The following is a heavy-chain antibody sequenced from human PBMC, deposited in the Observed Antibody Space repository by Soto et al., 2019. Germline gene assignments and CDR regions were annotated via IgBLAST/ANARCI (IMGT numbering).Heavy chain of an antibody. D-gene: IGHD6-13*01. V-gene: IGHV1-69*01. CDR3: GRDYKAAAGHNWFDP. CDR2: IIPIFGTA. J-gene: IGHJ5*02. CDR1: GGTFSSYA. Sequence: QVQLVQSGAEVKKPGSSVKVSCKASGGTFSSYAISWVRQAPGQGLEWMGGIIPIFGTANYAQKFQGRVRVTADESTSTGYMELGRLRSEDTAVYYCGRDYKAAAGHNWFDPWGQGTLVTVSS.